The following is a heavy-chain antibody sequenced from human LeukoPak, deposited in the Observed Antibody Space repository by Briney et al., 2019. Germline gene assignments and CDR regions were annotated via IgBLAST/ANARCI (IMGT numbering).Heavy chain of an antibody. CDR3: ARARGEVDTAMVTSHWYFDL. V-gene: IGHV4-61*02. CDR2: IYTSGST. J-gene: IGHJ2*01. Sequence: SETLSLTCTVSGGSISSGSYYCSWIRQPAGKGLEWIGRIYTSGSTNYNPSLKSRVTISVDTSKNQFSLKLSSVTAADTAVYYCARARGEVDTAMVTSHWYFDLWGRGTLVTVSS. D-gene: IGHD5-18*01. CDR1: GGSISSGSYY.